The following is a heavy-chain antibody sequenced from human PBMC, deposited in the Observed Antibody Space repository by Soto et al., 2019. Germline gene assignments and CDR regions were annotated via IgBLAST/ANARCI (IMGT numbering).Heavy chain of an antibody. CDR3: AVRGNYLSMDV. J-gene: IGHJ6*02. D-gene: IGHD4-4*01. V-gene: IGHV1-46*01. CDR1: GYTFTSYY. Sequence: ASVKGSCKASGYTFTSYYMHWVRLAPGQGLEWMGIINPDGGGTSYAQQFQGRVIMTRDTSTSTVYMEMSSLRSEDSAVYYCAVRGNYLSMDVWGQGTTVTVSS. CDR2: INPDGGGT.